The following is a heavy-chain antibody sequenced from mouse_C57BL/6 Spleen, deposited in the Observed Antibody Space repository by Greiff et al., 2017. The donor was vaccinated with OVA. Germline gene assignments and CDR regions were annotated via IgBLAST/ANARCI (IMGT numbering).Heavy chain of an antibody. Sequence: VQLVESGAELVRPGTSVKVSCKASGYAFTNYLIEWVKQRPGQGLEWIGVINPGSGGTNYNEKFKGKATLTADKSSSTAYMQLSSLTSEDSAVYFCARSTGSSFYYAMDYWGQGTSVTVSS. CDR3: ARSTGSSFYYAMDY. J-gene: IGHJ4*01. CDR2: INPGSGGT. V-gene: IGHV1-54*01. D-gene: IGHD1-1*01. CDR1: GYAFTNYL.